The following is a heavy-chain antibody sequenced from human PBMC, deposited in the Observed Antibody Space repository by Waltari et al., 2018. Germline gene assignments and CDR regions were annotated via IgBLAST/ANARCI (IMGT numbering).Heavy chain of an antibody. J-gene: IGHJ6*02. D-gene: IGHD6-19*01. CDR1: GYWFTNYG. CDR2: ISPYSGDT. CDR3: VRESSGWFAMDV. V-gene: IGHV1-18*04. Sequence: QAQLVQSGPEVKKPGASVRLSCKASGYWFTNYGIGWVRQAPGQGLEWMGWISPYSGDTNEAQNLQGRVTVTAVTSTGTAHMDLRSLKSEDTAVYYCVRESSGWFAMDVWGQGTTVTVSS.